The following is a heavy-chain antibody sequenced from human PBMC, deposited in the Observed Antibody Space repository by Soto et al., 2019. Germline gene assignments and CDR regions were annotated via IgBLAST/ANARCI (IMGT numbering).Heavy chain of an antibody. CDR1: GFTFSSYG. CDR2: ISYDGSNK. V-gene: IGHV3-30*18. CDR3: AKVMYDFWSGYSFDY. J-gene: IGHJ4*02. D-gene: IGHD3-3*01. Sequence: QVQLVESGGGVVQPGRSLRLSCAASGFTFSSYGMHWVRQAPGKGLEWVAVISYDGSNKYYADSVKGRFTISRDNSKNTRYLQMNSLRAEDTAVYYCAKVMYDFWSGYSFDYWGQGTLVTVSS.